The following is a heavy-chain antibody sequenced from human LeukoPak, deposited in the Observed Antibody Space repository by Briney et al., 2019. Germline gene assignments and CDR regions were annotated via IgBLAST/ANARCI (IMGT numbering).Heavy chain of an antibody. CDR1: GFTFSRYS. Sequence: GGSLRLSCAASGFTFSRYSMNWVRQASGKGLEWVSSISSSSSYIYYADSVKGRFTISRDNAKNSLYLQMNSLRAEDTAVYYCARDSGRYCSSTSCYYYYYMDVWGKGTTVTVSS. V-gene: IGHV3-21*01. CDR2: ISSSSSYI. J-gene: IGHJ6*03. CDR3: ARDSGRYCSSTSCYYYYYMDV. D-gene: IGHD2-2*01.